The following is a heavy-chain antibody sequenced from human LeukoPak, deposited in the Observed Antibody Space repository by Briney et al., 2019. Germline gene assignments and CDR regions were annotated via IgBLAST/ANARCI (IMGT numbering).Heavy chain of an antibody. J-gene: IGHJ4*02. D-gene: IGHD3-9*01. Sequence: PGGSLRLSCAASGFTFSDYGMNWVRQTPGKGLEWVSAIGGRGGSAYYADSVKGRFTISRDNSKNTLYLQMNSLKTEDTAVYYCTTDYDVLPLQDWGQGTLVTVSS. CDR1: GFTFSDYG. CDR2: IGGRGGSA. V-gene: IGHV3-23*01. CDR3: TTDYDVLPLQD.